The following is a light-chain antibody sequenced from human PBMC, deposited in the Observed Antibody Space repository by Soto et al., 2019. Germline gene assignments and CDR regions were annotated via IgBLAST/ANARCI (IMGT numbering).Light chain of an antibody. CDR2: DAS. CDR1: QTVSSNF. V-gene: IGKV3D-20*02. Sequence: EIVLTQSPGTLSVSPGERGTLSCRASQTVSSNFLAWYQQKPGQAPRLLMFDASTRATGIPDRFTGSGSGTDFTLTISRLEPEDFAVYYCQQRTDRPPWTFGQGTKVDIK. J-gene: IGKJ1*01. CDR3: QQRTDRPPWT.